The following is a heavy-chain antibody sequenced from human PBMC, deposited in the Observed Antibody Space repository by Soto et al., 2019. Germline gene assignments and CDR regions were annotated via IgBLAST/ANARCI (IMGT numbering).Heavy chain of an antibody. Sequence: QVHIVQSGSEVKRPGASVKISCKASGYTFTIHAIHWVRQAPGQGLEWMGWINGGDGKTEYSQKLQGRVTLTRDTSTTTVYMDLNTLTSKDTAVYYCARGFYGSADYWGQGTLVTVSS. CDR2: INGGDGKT. CDR1: GYTFTIHA. V-gene: IGHV1-3*01. J-gene: IGHJ4*02. CDR3: ARGFYGSADY. D-gene: IGHD3-10*01.